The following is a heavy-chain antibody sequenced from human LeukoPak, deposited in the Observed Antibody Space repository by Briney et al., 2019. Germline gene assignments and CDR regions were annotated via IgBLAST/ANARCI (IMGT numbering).Heavy chain of an antibody. J-gene: IGHJ4*02. CDR3: ARYSSGYNDY. CDR1: GGSISSYY. CDR2: IYYSGGT. Sequence: SETLSLTCTVSGGSISSYYWSWIRQPPGKGLEWIGYIYYSGGTNYNPSLKSRVTISVDTSKNQFSLKLSSVTAADTAVYYCARYSSGYNDYWGQGTLVTVSS. D-gene: IGHD3-10*01. V-gene: IGHV4-59*01.